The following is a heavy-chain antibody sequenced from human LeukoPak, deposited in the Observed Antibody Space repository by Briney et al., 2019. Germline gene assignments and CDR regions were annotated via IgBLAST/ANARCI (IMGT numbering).Heavy chain of an antibody. V-gene: IGHV3-64*01. J-gene: IGHJ4*02. CDR1: GFTFSSYA. CDR3: ARVRVLWFGEYDY. Sequence: GGSLRLSCAASGFTFSSYAMHWVRQAPGKGLEYVPAISSNGGSTYYANSVKGRFTISRDNSKNTLYLQMGSLRAEDMAVYYCARVRVLWFGEYDYWGQGTLVTVSS. D-gene: IGHD3-10*01. CDR2: ISSNGGST.